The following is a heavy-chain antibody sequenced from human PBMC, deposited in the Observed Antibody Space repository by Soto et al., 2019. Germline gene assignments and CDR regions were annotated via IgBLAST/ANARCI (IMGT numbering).Heavy chain of an antibody. V-gene: IGHV3-30*18. CDR2: ISYDGSNK. J-gene: IGHJ3*02. Sequence: GGSLRLSCAASGFTFSSYGMHWVRQAPGKGLEWVAVISYDGSNKYYADSVRGRFTISRDNSKNTLYLQMNSLRAEDTAVYYCAKIIGDSQYSSGWEDRRDAFDIWGQGTMVTVSS. CDR1: GFTFSSYG. D-gene: IGHD6-19*01. CDR3: AKIIGDSQYSSGWEDRRDAFDI.